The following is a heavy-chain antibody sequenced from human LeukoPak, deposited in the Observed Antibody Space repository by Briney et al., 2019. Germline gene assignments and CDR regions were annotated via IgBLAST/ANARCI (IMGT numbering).Heavy chain of an antibody. CDR1: GYTFTGYY. D-gene: IGHD3-10*01. CDR3: AGRAPGWFGESVGYYYYYMDV. J-gene: IGHJ6*03. CDR2: INPNSGGT. Sequence: ASVKVSCKASGYTFTGYYMHWVRQAPGQGLEWMGRINPNSGGTNYAQKFQGRVTMTRDTSISTAYMELSRLRSDDTAVYYCAGRAPGWFGESVGYYYYYMDVWGKGTTVTVSS. V-gene: IGHV1-2*06.